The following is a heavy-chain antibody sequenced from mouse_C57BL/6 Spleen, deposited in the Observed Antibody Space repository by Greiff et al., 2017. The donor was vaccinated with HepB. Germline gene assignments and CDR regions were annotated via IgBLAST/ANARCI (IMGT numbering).Heavy chain of an antibody. Sequence: QVQLQQSGAELVRPGASVKLSCKASGYTFTDYYINWVKQRPGQGLEWIARIYPGSGNTYYNEKFKGKATLTAEKSSSTAYMQLSSLTSEDSAVYFCAREGRWLLRGYFDVWGTGTTVTVSS. CDR1: GYTFTDYY. J-gene: IGHJ1*03. V-gene: IGHV1-76*01. D-gene: IGHD2-3*01. CDR2: IYPGSGNT. CDR3: AREGRWLLRGYFDV.